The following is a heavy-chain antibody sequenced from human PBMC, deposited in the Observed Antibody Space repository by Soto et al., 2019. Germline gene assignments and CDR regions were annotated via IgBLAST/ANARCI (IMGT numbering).Heavy chain of an antibody. D-gene: IGHD4-17*01. CDR1: GDSVSSNSAA. CDR3: AKTVTHAFDY. V-gene: IGHV6-1*01. CDR2: TYYRSKWYN. Sequence: PSQTLSLTCAISGDSVSSNSAAWNWIRQSPSRGLEWLGRTYYRSKWYNGYAVSVKSRITINPDTSKNQFSLQLNSVTPEDTSVYYCAKTVTHAFDYWGQGTLVSVSA. J-gene: IGHJ4*02.